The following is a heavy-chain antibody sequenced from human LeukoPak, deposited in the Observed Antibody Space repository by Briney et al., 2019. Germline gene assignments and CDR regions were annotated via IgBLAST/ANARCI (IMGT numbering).Heavy chain of an antibody. V-gene: IGHV3-48*03. CDR1: GFTFSTSE. J-gene: IGHJ4*02. CDR2: ISTHGSTT. CDR3: ARGFRHTAMFLDH. Sequence: GGSLRLSCAASGFTFSTSEMNWVRQAPGRGLEWISCISTHGSTTYYADSVGGRFTISRDNAENSLYLQMNSLRAADTAVYYCARGFRHTAMFLDHWGQGSLVTVSS. D-gene: IGHD5-18*01.